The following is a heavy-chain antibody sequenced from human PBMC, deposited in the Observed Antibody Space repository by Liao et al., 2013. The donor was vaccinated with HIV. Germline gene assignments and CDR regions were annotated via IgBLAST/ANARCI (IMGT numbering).Heavy chain of an antibody. D-gene: IGHD3-22*01. J-gene: IGHJ3*02. V-gene: IGHV4-59*01. CDR1: GGSISSYY. Sequence: QVQLQESGPGLVKPSETLSLTCTVSGGSISSYYWSWIRQPPGKGLEWIGFIYYSGSTNYNPSLKSRVTISVDTSKNQFSLKLSSVTAADTAVYYCARDRYYESLAFDIWGRGTLVTVSS. CDR3: ARDRYYESLAFDI. CDR2: IYYSGST.